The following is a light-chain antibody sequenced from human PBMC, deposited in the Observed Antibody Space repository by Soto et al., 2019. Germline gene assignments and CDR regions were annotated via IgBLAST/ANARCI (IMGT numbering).Light chain of an antibody. CDR3: SSYTTSTTLV. J-gene: IGLJ3*02. Sequence: QSALTQPASVSGSPGQSITLSRTGTSGDVGTYDYVSWYQQHPGKAPKLIIYEVTNRPSGVSNRFSGSKSGNTASLTISGLQADDEADYYCSSYTTSTTLVFGGGTKVTAL. CDR2: EVT. CDR1: SGDVGTYDY. V-gene: IGLV2-14*01.